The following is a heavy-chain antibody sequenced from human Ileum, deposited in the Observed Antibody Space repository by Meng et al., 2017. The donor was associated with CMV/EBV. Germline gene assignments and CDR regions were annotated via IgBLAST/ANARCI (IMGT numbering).Heavy chain of an antibody. CDR3: ARRVGGWFDP. V-gene: IGHV4-59*01. J-gene: IGHJ5*02. Sequence: GSLRLSCTVSGGSISSYYWSWIRQPPGKGLEWIGYIYYSGSTNYNPSLKSRVTISVDTSKNQFSLKLSSVTAADTAVYYCARRVGGWFDPWGQGTLVTVSS. CDR2: IYYSGST. CDR1: GGSISSYY.